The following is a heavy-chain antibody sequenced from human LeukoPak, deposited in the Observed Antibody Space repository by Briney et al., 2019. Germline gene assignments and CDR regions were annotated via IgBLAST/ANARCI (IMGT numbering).Heavy chain of an antibody. CDR3: ARRTTVATDS. D-gene: IGHD4-23*01. CDR2: IYYDATNK. Sequence: PGGSLRLSCVASGFSFSNYGMHWVRQAPGKGLEWVALIYYDATNKYYIDSVKGRFTISRDNSKNTLYLQMSSLRVEDTAVYYCARRTTVATDSWGQGTLVTVSS. V-gene: IGHV3-33*01. CDR1: GFSFSNYG. J-gene: IGHJ4*02.